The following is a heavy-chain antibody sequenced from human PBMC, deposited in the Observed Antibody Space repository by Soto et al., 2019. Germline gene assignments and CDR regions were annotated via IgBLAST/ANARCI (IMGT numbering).Heavy chain of an antibody. CDR3: ARDRERFDP. CDR2: IYFSGST. V-gene: IGHV4-59*01. J-gene: IGHJ5*02. CDR1: GDSISSYY. D-gene: IGHD1-1*01. Sequence: PSETLSLTCTVSGDSISSYYWSWIRQTPGKGLEWIGHIYFSGSTNYNPSLKSRVTISVDTSKNQFSLKLSSVTAADTAVYYCARDRERFDPWGQGTLVTVSS.